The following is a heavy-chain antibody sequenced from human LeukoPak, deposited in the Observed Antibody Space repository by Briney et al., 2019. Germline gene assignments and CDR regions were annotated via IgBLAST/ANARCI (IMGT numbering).Heavy chain of an antibody. CDR3: GGITHQDYYYMDV. J-gene: IGHJ6*03. CDR1: GVTVSSNY. CDR2: IYSGGST. V-gene: IGHV3-53*01. D-gene: IGHD1-14*01. Sequence: GGSLRLSCAASGVTVSSNYMSGGRQAPGEGLEWVSVIYSGGSTYYADSVKGRFTISRDNSKQTPYFQMNSLRAEDTAVYYCGGITHQDYYYMDVWGRGTTVTISS.